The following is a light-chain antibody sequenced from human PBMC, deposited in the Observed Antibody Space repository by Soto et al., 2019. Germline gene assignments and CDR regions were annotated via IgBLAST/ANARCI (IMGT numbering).Light chain of an antibody. V-gene: IGKV1-39*01. CDR3: QQSHSPSYT. Sequence: DIQMTQSPSSLSASVGDRVTITCRASQTISSHLNWYQLKPGKAPKFLICGASRLQTGVPSRFSGSGSETDFTLTISSLQPEDFATYYCQQSHSPSYTFGQGTKVEIK. J-gene: IGKJ2*01. CDR2: GAS. CDR1: QTISSH.